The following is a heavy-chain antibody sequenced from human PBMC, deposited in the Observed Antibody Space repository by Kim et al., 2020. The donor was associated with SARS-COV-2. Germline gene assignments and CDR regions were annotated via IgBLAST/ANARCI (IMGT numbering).Heavy chain of an antibody. CDR1: GFTFSSYG. D-gene: IGHD3-22*01. V-gene: IGHV3-33*01. CDR3: ARDWNSYYYDSSGYPGGVTE. Sequence: GGSLRLSCAASGFTFSSYGMHWVRQAPGKGLEWVAVIWYDGSNKYYADSVKGRFTISRDNSKNTLYLQMNSLRAEDTAVYYCARDWNSYYYDSSGYPGGVTEWGQGTLVTVSS. CDR2: IWYDGSNK. J-gene: IGHJ4*02.